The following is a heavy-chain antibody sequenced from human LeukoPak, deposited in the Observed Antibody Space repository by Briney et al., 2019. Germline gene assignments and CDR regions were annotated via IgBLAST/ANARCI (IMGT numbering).Heavy chain of an antibody. CDR2: IYYSGST. Sequence: SETLSLTCTVSGGSISSSSYYWGWIRQPPGKGLEWIGSIYYSGSTYYNPSLKSRVTISVDTSKNQFSLKLSSVTAADTAVYYCARREVRLLYFDYWGQGTLVTVSS. CDR3: ARREVRLLYFDY. V-gene: IGHV4-39*01. CDR1: GGSISSSSYY. J-gene: IGHJ4*02. D-gene: IGHD3-10*01.